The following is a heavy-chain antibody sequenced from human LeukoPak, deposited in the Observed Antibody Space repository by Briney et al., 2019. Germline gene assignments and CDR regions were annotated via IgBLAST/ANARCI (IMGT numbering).Heavy chain of an antibody. V-gene: IGHV4-61*02. D-gene: IGHD3-3*01. CDR1: GVSISSGRYF. CDR3: SRGDFSSGPSRDAFDI. Sequence: SETLSLTCSVSGVSISSGRYFWSWIRQPAGKGLEWVGRIFTSGTTNYNPSLKSRVTISVDTSKNQFSLKVSSVTAADTAVYYCSRGDFSSGPSRDAFDIWGQGTMVTVSS. J-gene: IGHJ3*02. CDR2: IFTSGTT.